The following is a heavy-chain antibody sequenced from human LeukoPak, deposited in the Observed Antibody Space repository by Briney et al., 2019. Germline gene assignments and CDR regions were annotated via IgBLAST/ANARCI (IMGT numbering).Heavy chain of an antibody. Sequence: SETLSLTCTVSGGSISSSSYHWGWIRQPPGKKLEWIGSIYFGGSTYYNPSLKSRVTIFVDTSKNQFSLKLSSVTAADTAVYYCARDGSIVAGNNGDYWGQGTLVTVSS. CDR3: ARDGSIVAGNNGDY. D-gene: IGHD5-12*01. CDR1: GGSISSSSYH. V-gene: IGHV4-39*07. J-gene: IGHJ4*02. CDR2: IYFGGST.